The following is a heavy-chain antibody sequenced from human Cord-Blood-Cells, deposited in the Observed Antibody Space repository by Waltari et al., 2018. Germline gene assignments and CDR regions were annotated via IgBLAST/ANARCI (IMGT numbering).Heavy chain of an antibody. CDR3: TTARVGAFDI. CDR2: MKSKTDGGTT. J-gene: IGHJ3*02. D-gene: IGHD1-26*01. CDR1: GFTFRNAW. Sequence: EVQLVEAGGGLVKPGGSLRLSCAASGFTFRNAWMSWGRQAPGKGLEWVGRMKSKTDGGTTDYAAPVKGRFTISRDDSKNTLYLQMNSLKTEDTAVYYCTTARVGAFDIWGQGTMVTVSS. V-gene: IGHV3-15*01.